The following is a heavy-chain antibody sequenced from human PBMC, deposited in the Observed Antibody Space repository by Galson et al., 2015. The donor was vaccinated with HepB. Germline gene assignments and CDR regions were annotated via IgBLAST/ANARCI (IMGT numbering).Heavy chain of an antibody. CDR1: GFTFSSYA. J-gene: IGHJ1*01. V-gene: IGHV3-30*04. D-gene: IGHD6-19*01. Sequence: SLRLSCAASGFTFSSYAMHWVRQAPGKGLEWVAVISYDGSNTYYADSVKGRFTISRDNSKNTLYLQMNSLRAEDTAVYYCARGFSSGWTAEYFQHWGQGTLVTVSS. CDR2: ISYDGSNT. CDR3: ARGFSSGWTAEYFQH.